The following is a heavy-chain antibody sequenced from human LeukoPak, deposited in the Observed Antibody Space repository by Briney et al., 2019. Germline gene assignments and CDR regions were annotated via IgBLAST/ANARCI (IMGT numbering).Heavy chain of an antibody. CDR3: ARGSTYYDSSGQVPFDY. D-gene: IGHD3-22*01. CDR2: INLDGSQK. Sequence: GGSLRLSCAASGFTFSNYWMAWVRQAPGKGPEWVANINLDGSQKYYVDSVKGRFTISRDNAENSLYLQMNSLRAEDTALYYCARGSTYYDSSGQVPFDYWGQGTLVTVSS. CDR1: GFTFSNYW. V-gene: IGHV3-7*01. J-gene: IGHJ4*02.